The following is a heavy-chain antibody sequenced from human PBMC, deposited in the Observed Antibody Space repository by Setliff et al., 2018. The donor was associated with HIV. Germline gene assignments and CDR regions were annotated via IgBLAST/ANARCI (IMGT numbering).Heavy chain of an antibody. D-gene: IGHD6-13*01. CDR3: ASDYSSRHDAFDI. J-gene: IGHJ3*02. Sequence: PSETLSLTCAVYGGSFSGYYWSWIRQSPGKGLEWIGQINHGGSTNYSPSLKSRVTMSIDTSKNQFSLRLSSVTAADTAVYYRASDYSSRHDAFDIWGQGTVVTVSS. CDR1: GGSFSGYY. CDR2: INHGGST. V-gene: IGHV4-34*01.